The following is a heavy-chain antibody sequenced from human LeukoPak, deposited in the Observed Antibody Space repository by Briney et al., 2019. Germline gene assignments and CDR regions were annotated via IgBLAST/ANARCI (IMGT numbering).Heavy chain of an antibody. D-gene: IGHD7-27*01. V-gene: IGHV4-59*01. J-gene: IGHJ3*02. Sequence: SETLSLTCTVSGGSISSYYWSWIRQPPGKGLEWIGYIYYSGSTNYNPSLKSRVTISVDTSKNQFSLKLSSVTAADTAVYYCASLNWDDAFDIWGQGTMVTVSS. CDR1: GGSISSYY. CDR2: IYYSGST. CDR3: ASLNWDDAFDI.